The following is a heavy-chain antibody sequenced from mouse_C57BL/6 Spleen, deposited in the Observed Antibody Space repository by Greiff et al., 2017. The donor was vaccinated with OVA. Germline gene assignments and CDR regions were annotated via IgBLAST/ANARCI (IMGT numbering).Heavy chain of an antibody. D-gene: IGHD3-3*01. CDR2: ISDGGSYT. V-gene: IGHV5-4*03. Sequence: EVKVVESGGGLVKPGGSLKLSCAASGFTFSSYAMSWVRQTPEKRLEWVATISDGGSYTYYPGNVKGRFTIPSDNAKNNLYLQMCHLKAEDTAMYYCARGGLGHRYFGCWGHSPTLSVAS. CDR1: GFTFSSYA. J-gene: IGHJ2*01. CDR3: ARGGLGHRYFGC.